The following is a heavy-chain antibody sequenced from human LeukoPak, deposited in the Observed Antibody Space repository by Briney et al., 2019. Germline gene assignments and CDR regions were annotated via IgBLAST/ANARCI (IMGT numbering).Heavy chain of an antibody. Sequence: PGGSMRLSCSASGFTFSSYAMHWVRQAPGKGLEYISGISSNGGSTYHADSVKGRFTISRDNSKNTLYLQMSSLRLEDTSVYYCVKVSSTVGATYLAYWGQGTLLTVSS. CDR3: VKVSSTVGATYLAY. CDR1: GFTFSSYA. CDR2: ISSNGGST. J-gene: IGHJ4*02. V-gene: IGHV3-64D*06. D-gene: IGHD1-26*01.